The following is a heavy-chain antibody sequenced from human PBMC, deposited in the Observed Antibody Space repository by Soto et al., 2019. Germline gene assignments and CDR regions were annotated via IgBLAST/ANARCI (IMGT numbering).Heavy chain of an antibody. CDR3: ARSRREYYDFWSGYLGFFDY. CDR1: GYTFTGYY. V-gene: IGHV1-2*02. J-gene: IGHJ4*02. CDR2: INPNSGGP. D-gene: IGHD3-3*01. Sequence: ASVKVSCKASGYTFTGYYMHWVRQAPGQGLEWMGWINPNSGGPNYAQKFQGRVTMTRATSISTAYMELSRLRSYGTAVYYCARSRREYYDFWSGYLGFFDYWGQGTLVTVSS.